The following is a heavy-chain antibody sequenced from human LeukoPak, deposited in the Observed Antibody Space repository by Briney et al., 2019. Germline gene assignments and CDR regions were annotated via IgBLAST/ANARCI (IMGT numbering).Heavy chain of an antibody. J-gene: IGHJ4*02. Sequence: PGGSLRLSCAASRFSFSSYSMIWLRQTPGKGLEWFLSIKISSSNIYLADSVKGRFTNSRDNDKNSLYLQMNSLTAEDTAVYYCARESFAARWDWGQGTLVTVSS. V-gene: IGHV3-21*01. CDR2: IKISSSNI. CDR1: RFSFSSYS. D-gene: IGHD6-6*01. CDR3: ARESFAARWD.